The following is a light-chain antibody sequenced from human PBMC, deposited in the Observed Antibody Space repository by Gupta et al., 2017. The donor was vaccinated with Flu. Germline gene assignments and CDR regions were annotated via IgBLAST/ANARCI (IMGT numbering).Light chain of an antibody. CDR2: GAS. CDR1: QSGSSSY. J-gene: IGKJ1*01. V-gene: IGKV3-20*01. CDR3: QQYGSSPRT. Sequence: VLTQPPGTLSLSPGERATLSCRASQSGSSSYLAWYQQKPGQAPRLLIYGASSRATGIPDRFSGSGSGTDFTLTISRLEPEDFAVYYCQQYGSSPRTFGQGTKVEIK.